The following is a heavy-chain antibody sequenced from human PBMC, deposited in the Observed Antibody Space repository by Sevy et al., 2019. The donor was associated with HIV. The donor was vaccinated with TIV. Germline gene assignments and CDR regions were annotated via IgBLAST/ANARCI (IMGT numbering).Heavy chain of an antibody. D-gene: IGHD3-10*01. V-gene: IGHV3-53*01. CDR1: GFTVSSNY. CDR2: IYSGGST. J-gene: IGHJ4*02. CDR3: ARGLLAMVRGSYYFDY. Sequence: GGSLRLSCAASGFTVSSNYMSWVRQAPGKGLEWVSVIYSGGSTYYADSVKGRFTISRDNSKNTLYLQMNSLRAEDTAVYYCARGLLAMVRGSYYFDYWGQGTLVTVSS.